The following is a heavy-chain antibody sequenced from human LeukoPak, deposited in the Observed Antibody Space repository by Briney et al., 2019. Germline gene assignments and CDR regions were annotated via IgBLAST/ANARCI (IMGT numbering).Heavy chain of an antibody. D-gene: IGHD2-8*01. CDR2: ISGRDGST. V-gene: IGHV3-23*01. CDR1: GFTFSSYA. CDR3: ARVSTNDRRNAFDI. Sequence: GVSLRLSCAASGFTFSSYAMTWVRQAPGKGLEWVSTISGRDGSTNYADSVKGRFTISRDNSKNTLYLQMNSLRADDMAVYYCARVSTNDRRNAFDIWGQGTMVTVSS. J-gene: IGHJ3*02.